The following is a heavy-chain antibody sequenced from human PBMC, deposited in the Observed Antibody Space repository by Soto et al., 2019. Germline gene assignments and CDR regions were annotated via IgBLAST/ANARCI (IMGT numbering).Heavy chain of an antibody. CDR3: AKGGIFGVVITAVFLDAFDI. Sequence: GGSLRLSCAASGFTFDDYAMHWVRQAPGKGLEWVSGISWNSGSIGYADSVKGRFTISRDNAKNSLYLQMNSLRAEDTALYYCAKGGIFGVVITAVFLDAFDIWGQGTMVTVSS. CDR1: GFTFDDYA. CDR2: ISWNSGSI. V-gene: IGHV3-9*01. D-gene: IGHD3-3*01. J-gene: IGHJ3*02.